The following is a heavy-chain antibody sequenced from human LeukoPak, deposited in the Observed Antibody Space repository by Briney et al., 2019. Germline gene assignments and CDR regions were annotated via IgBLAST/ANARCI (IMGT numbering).Heavy chain of an antibody. D-gene: IGHD2/OR15-2a*01. CDR2: INQEASRT. CDR3: AKYLSRAFDS. V-gene: IGHV3-7*01. CDR1: GFTFRSYW. Sequence: GGSLRLSCAASGFTFRSYWMSWVPQAPGKGLEWLGHINQEASRTDHADSVKGRFTISRDNARNLLYLHMSSLRAEDTAVYYCAKYLSRAFDSWGQGILVSVSS. J-gene: IGHJ4*02.